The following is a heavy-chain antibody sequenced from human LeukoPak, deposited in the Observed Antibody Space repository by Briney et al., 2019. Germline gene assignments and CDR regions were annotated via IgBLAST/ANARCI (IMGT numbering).Heavy chain of an antibody. CDR2: IYWDDDK. Sequence: SGPTLVNPTQTLTLTCTFSGFSLSTSGVGVGWIRQPPGKALEWLALIYWDDDKRYSPSLKSRLTITKDTSKNQVVLTMTNMDPVDTATCYCAHRRRLYCSGGSCPPGWFDPWGQGTLVTVSS. CDR3: AHRRRLYCSGGSCPPGWFDP. J-gene: IGHJ5*02. D-gene: IGHD2-15*01. V-gene: IGHV2-5*02. CDR1: GFSLSTSGVG.